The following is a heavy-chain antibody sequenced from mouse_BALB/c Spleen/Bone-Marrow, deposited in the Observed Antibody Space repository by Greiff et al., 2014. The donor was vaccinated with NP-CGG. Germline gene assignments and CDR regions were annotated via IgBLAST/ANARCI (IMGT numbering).Heavy chain of an antibody. Sequence: EVQVVESGAELVKPGASVKLSCTASGFNIKDTYIHWVKQRPEQGLEWIGRIDPANGNTKYDPKFQGKATITADTSSNTAYLQLSSLTSEDTAVYYCARRLRSAMGYWGQGTSVTVSS. J-gene: IGHJ4*01. D-gene: IGHD1-1*01. CDR1: GFNIKDTY. V-gene: IGHV14-3*02. CDR3: ARRLRSAMGY. CDR2: IDPANGNT.